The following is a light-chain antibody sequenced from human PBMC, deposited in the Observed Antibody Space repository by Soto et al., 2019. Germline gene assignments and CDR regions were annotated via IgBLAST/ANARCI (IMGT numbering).Light chain of an antibody. J-gene: IGKJ4*01. CDR1: QGISSA. CDR3: QQVNSYPLT. Sequence: AIQLTQSPSSLSASVGDRVTITCRASQGISSALAWYQQQQGKAPKLLLYDASSLESGVPSRCSGSGSGTYFTLTSSSLQAEDVATYYCQQVNSYPLTFGGGTKVEIK. V-gene: IGKV1-13*02. CDR2: DAS.